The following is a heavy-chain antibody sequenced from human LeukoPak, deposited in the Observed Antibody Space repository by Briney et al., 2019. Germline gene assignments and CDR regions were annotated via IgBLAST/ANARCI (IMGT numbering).Heavy chain of an antibody. CDR3: AREVVTVVTPANWFDP. D-gene: IGHD4-23*01. CDR1: GGSISSYY. Sequence: PSETLSLTCTVSGGSISSYYWSWIRQPPGKGLEWIGYFYYSGSTNYNPSLKSRVTLSVDTSKNQFSLKLSSVTAADTAVYYCAREVVTVVTPANWFDPWGQGTLVTVSS. J-gene: IGHJ5*02. V-gene: IGHV4-59*01. CDR2: FYYSGST.